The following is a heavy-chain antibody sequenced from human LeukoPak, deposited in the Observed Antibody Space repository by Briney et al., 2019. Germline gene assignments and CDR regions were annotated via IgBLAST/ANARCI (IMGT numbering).Heavy chain of an antibody. Sequence: PSETLSLTCAVSGGSISSGGYSWSWIRQPPGKGLEWIGYIYHSGSTYYNPSLESRVTISVDRSKNQFSLKLSSVTAADTAVYYCASSYGAKRDYWGQGTLVTVSS. J-gene: IGHJ4*02. D-gene: IGHD4-17*01. V-gene: IGHV4-30-2*01. CDR2: IYHSGST. CDR1: GGSISSGGYS. CDR3: ASSYGAKRDY.